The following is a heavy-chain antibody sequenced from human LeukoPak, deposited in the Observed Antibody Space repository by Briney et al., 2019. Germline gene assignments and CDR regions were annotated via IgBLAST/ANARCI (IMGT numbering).Heavy chain of an antibody. CDR3: ATPVGGVWSFDY. CDR2: IKQDESEK. Sequence: GGSLRLSCAASGFTFSNYWMTWVRQAPGKGLEWVANIKQDESEKYYVDSVKGRFTVSRDNSKNSVYLQMNSLRGEDTAMYYCATPVGGVWSFDYWGQGTLVTDSS. V-gene: IGHV3-7*01. CDR1: GFTFSNYW. D-gene: IGHD2-15*01. J-gene: IGHJ4*02.